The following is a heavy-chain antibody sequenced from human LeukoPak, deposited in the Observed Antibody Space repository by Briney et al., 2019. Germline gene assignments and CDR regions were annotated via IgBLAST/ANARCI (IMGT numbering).Heavy chain of an antibody. CDR3: AKLLYYYDSSQPY. CDR2: IRYDGSNK. J-gene: IGHJ4*02. D-gene: IGHD3-22*01. Sequence: GGSLRLSCAASGFIFNTYVMHWVRQAPGKGLEWLAFIRYDGSNKNYADSVKGRFTISRDNSKNRLYLQMNSLRAEDTAVYYCAKLLYYYDSSQPYWGQGTLVTVSS. V-gene: IGHV3-30*02. CDR1: GFIFNTYV.